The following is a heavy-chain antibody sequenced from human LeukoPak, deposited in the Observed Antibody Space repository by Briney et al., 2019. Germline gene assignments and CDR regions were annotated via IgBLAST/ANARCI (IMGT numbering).Heavy chain of an antibody. D-gene: IGHD3-22*01. Sequence: GGSLRLSCAASGFTFSSYGMHWVRQAPGKGLEWVAFIRYDGSNKYYADSVKGRFTISRDNAKNSLYLQMNSLRGEDTAVYYCARDLYRIVVVPHYFDYWGQGTLVTVSS. V-gene: IGHV3-30*02. CDR2: IRYDGSNK. J-gene: IGHJ4*02. CDR3: ARDLYRIVVVPHYFDY. CDR1: GFTFSSYG.